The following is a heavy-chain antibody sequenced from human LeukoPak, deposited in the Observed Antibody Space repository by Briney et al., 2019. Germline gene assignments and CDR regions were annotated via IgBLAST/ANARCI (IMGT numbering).Heavy chain of an antibody. D-gene: IGHD6-13*01. CDR2: IYPGDSDT. J-gene: IGHJ3*02. V-gene: IGHV5-51*01. CDR3: ARENIAAADAFDI. Sequence: KPGESLKISCKGSGYSFTSYWIGWVRQMPGKGLEWMGIIYPGDSDTRYSPSFQGQVTISADKSISTAYLQWSSLKASDTAMYYCARENIAAADAFDIWSQGTMVTVSS. CDR1: GYSFTSYW.